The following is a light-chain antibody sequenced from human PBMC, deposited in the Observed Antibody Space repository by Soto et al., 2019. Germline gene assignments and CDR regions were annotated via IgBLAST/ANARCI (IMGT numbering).Light chain of an antibody. J-gene: IGLJ1*01. CDR3: SSYSSSSTNYV. CDR1: SSDVGGYNY. V-gene: IGLV2-14*01. Sequence: SVLTQPASVSGSPGQSITISCTGTSSDVGGYNYVSWYQQHPGKAPKVIIYDVSNRPSGVSSRFSGSKSGNTASLTISGLQAEDEADYYCSSYSSSSTNYVFGSGTKVTVL. CDR2: DVS.